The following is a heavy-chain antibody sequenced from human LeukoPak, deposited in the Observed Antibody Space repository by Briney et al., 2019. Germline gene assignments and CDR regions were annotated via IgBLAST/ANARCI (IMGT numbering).Heavy chain of an antibody. J-gene: IGHJ4*02. CDR3: AGAAAARGVDY. V-gene: IGHV4-31*03. Sequence: NPSQTLSLTCTVPGGSISSGGYYWSWIRQHPGKGLEWIGYIYYSGSTHYNPSLKSRVTISVDTPKNQFSLKLSSVTAADTAVYYCAGAAAARGVDYWGQGTLVTVSS. D-gene: IGHD2-2*01. CDR2: IYYSGST. CDR1: GGSISSGGYY.